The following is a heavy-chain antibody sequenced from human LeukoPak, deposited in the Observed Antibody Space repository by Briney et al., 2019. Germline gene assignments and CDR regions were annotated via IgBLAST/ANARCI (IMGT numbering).Heavy chain of an antibody. CDR3: ARVPAAGYHH. V-gene: IGHV1-18*01. D-gene: IGHD5-18*01. J-gene: IGHJ5*02. Sequence: ASLKVSCKTSGYRFIDYAISWLRQAPGQQGLELGGWISGNSANPQPSQKFQDRISMTTDAAPSTPNLVLRSLTSADTAVYYCARVPAAGYHHWGQGTLVSVS. CDR2: ISGNSANP. CDR1: GYRFIDYA.